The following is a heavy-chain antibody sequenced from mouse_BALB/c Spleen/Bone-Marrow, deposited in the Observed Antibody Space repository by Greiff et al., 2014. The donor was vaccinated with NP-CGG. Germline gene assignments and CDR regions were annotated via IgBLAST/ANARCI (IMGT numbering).Heavy chain of an antibody. V-gene: IGHV5-6-3*01. CDR2: INSNGGST. CDR3: ARGYGYDSWFAY. CDR1: GFSFSGYG. Sequence: EVQVVESGGGLVQPGGSLKLSCAASGFSFSGYGMSWVRQTPDKRLELVATINSNGGSTYYSDSVKGRFTISRDNAKNTLYLQMSSLKSEDTAMYYCARGYGYDSWFAYWGQGTLVTVSA. J-gene: IGHJ3*01. D-gene: IGHD2-2*01.